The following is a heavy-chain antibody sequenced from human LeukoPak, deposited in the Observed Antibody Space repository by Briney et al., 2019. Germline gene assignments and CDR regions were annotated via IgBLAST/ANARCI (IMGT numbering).Heavy chain of an antibody. CDR3: ARDYGGNGEGSAFDI. V-gene: IGHV4-59*01. CDR1: GGSISSYY. CDR2: IYYSGST. J-gene: IGHJ3*02. Sequence: SETLSLTCTVSGGSISSYYWSWIRQPPGKGLEWIGYIYYSGSTNYNPSLKSRVTISVDTSKNQFSLKLSSVTAADTAVYYCARDYGGNGEGSAFDIWGQGTMVTVSS. D-gene: IGHD4-23*01.